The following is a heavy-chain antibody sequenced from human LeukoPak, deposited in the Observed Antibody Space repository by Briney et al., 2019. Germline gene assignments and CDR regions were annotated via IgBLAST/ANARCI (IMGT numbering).Heavy chain of an antibody. CDR3: ARVNWVVDY. V-gene: IGHV4-38-2*02. CDR2: IYRSGIT. J-gene: IGHJ4*02. Sequence: PSETLSLTCTVSSYSISSGYHWGWIRQPPGKGLEWIGNIYRSGITYYNPSIKSRVTMPVDTSKNQFSLKLSSVTAADTAIYYCARVNWVVDYWGQGTLVTVSS. CDR1: SYSISSGYH. D-gene: IGHD1-1*01.